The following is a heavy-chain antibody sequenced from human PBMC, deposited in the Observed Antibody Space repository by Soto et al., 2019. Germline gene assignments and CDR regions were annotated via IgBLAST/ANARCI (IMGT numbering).Heavy chain of an antibody. CDR3: ARDQNFFDSSGYYDH. Sequence: QIQLVQSAAEVKKPGASVKVSCKTSGYTFVSYGISWVRQAPGQGLEWMGWISPYNGNANFAQRFPGRVTLTTDTSTDIVYMDLGSLKSDDTALYYCARDQNFFDSSGYYDHSGQGTLITVSS. V-gene: IGHV1-18*04. CDR2: ISPYNGNA. CDR1: GYTFVSYG. J-gene: IGHJ5*02. D-gene: IGHD3-22*01.